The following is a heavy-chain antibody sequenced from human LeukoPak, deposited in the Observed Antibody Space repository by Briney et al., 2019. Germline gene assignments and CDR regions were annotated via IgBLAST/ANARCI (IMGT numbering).Heavy chain of an antibody. D-gene: IGHD2-2*01. Sequence: GGSLRLSCAASGFTFSSYWMHWVRQAPGKGLVWVSRINSDGSSTSYADSVKGRFTISRDNAKNTLYLQMNSLRAEDTAVYYCARDATGRYVVVVPAAIERDYYYYYYMDVWGKGTTVTVSS. CDR3: ARDATGRYVVVVPAAIERDYYYYYYMDV. J-gene: IGHJ6*03. CDR1: GFTFSSYW. V-gene: IGHV3-74*01. CDR2: INSDGSST.